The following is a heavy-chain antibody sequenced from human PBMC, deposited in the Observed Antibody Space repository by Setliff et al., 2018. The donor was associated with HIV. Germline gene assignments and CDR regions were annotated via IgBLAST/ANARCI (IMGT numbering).Heavy chain of an antibody. V-gene: IGHV1-3*04. CDR3: LRRATAAEVLDY. J-gene: IGHJ4*02. Sequence: ASVKVSCKASGYTFTSYSMHWVRQAPGQRLEWMGWLRTGTGDTSYSVKFQGRLTITRDTSANTAYMELSNLRSEDTAIYYCLRRATAAEVLDYWGQGTLVTVSS. CDR2: LRTGTGDT. D-gene: IGHD6-13*01. CDR1: GYTFTSYS.